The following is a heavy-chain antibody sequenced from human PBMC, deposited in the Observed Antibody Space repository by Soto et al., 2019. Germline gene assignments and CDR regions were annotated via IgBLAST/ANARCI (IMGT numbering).Heavy chain of an antibody. CDR2: ISVSSSMT. CDR3: ARDSGKTPDY. J-gene: IGHJ4*02. CDR1: GFTFTDYY. V-gene: IGHV3-11*01. Sequence: QVQLVESGGDLVKPGGSLRLSCVASGFTFTDYYMTWLRQAPGKGPEWVAYISVSSSMTYYADSVLGRFTVSRDNAKNLVSLQMDSMTVEDTAMYYCARDSGKTPDYWGQGTLVTVSS.